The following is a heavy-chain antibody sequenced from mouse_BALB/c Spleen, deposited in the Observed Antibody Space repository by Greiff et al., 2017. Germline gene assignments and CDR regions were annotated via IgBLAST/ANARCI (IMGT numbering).Heavy chain of an antibody. CDR2: ISSGSSTI. V-gene: IGHV5-17*02. J-gene: IGHJ4*01. Sequence: EVHLVESGGGLVQPGGSRKLSCAASGFTFSSFGMPWVRQAPEKGLEWVAYISSGSSTIYYADTVKGRFTISRDNPKNTLFLQMTSLRSEDTAMYDCANDYDDGNYYAMGYWGQGTSVTGSS. CDR3: ANDYDDGNYYAMGY. D-gene: IGHD2-4*01. CDR1: GFTFSSFG.